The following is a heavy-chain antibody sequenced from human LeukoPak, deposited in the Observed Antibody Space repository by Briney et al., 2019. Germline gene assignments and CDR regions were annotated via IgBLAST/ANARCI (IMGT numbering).Heavy chain of an antibody. CDR3: ARDQRFLEWFYAAFDI. D-gene: IGHD3-3*01. J-gene: IGHJ3*02. V-gene: IGHV3-20*04. Sequence: PGGSLRLSCAASGFTFDDYGMSWVRQAPGKGLEWVSGIIWNGDSTGYADSVKGRFTISRDNAKNSLYLQMNSLRAEDTAVYYCARDQRFLEWFYAAFDIWGQGTMVTVSS. CDR1: GFTFDDYG. CDR2: IIWNGDST.